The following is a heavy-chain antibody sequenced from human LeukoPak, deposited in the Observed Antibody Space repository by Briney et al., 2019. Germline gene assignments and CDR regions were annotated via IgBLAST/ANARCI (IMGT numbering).Heavy chain of an antibody. Sequence: AGGPLRPSCAASGFTFSNARMSWVRQAPGKGLEWVGRIKSKTDGGTTDYAAPVKGRFTISRDDSKNTLYLQMNSLKTEDTAVYYCTTDGFIVVVPGWGQGTLVTVSS. J-gene: IGHJ4*02. CDR2: IKSKTDGGTT. V-gene: IGHV3-15*01. CDR3: TTDGFIVVVPG. CDR1: GFTFSNAR. D-gene: IGHD2-21*01.